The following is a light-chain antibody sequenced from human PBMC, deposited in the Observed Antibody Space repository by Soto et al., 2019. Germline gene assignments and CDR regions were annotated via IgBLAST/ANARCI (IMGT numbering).Light chain of an antibody. CDR1: GSDIGTYNF. CDR3: SSYAGSTSLV. V-gene: IGLV2-23*02. J-gene: IGLJ2*01. Sequence: QSALTQPASVSGSPGQSITISCSGSGSDIGTYNFVSWYQHHPGRAPKLIISEVANRPSGVSDRFSGSKSGSLASLTISGLQADDEAVYYCSSYAGSTSLVFGGGTKLTVL. CDR2: EVA.